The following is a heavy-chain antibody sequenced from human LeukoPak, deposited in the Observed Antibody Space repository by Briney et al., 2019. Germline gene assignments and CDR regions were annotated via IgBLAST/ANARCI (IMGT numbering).Heavy chain of an antibody. D-gene: IGHD4-17*01. Sequence: ASVKVSCKASGYTFTGYYMHWVRQAPGQGLEWMGWINPNSGGTNYAQKFQGRVTMTRDTSISTAYMELSRLRSDDTAVYYCARDKVSRVTNPRGSCFDPWAKGPLVPVSS. J-gene: IGHJ5*02. CDR2: INPNSGGT. CDR3: ARDKVSRVTNPRGSCFDP. CDR1: GYTFTGYY. V-gene: IGHV1-2*02.